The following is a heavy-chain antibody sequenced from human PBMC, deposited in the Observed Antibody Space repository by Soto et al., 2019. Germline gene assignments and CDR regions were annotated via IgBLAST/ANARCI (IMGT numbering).Heavy chain of an antibody. D-gene: IGHD5-12*01. CDR2: INAGNGNT. CDR3: ARGNIVATIWYDAFDI. CDR1: GYTFTSYA. V-gene: IGHV1-3*01. Sequence: ASVKVSCKASGYTFTSYAMHWVRQAPGQRLEWMGWINAGNGNTKYSQKFQGRVTITRDTSASTAYMELSSLRSEDTAVYYCARGNIVATIWYDAFDIWGQGTMVTVSS. J-gene: IGHJ3*02.